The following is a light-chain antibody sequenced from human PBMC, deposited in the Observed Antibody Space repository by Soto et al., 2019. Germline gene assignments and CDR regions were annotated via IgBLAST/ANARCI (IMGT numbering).Light chain of an antibody. CDR1: QSISSW. CDR2: DAS. Sequence: DIQMTQSPSTLSASVGDRVTITCRASQSISSWLAWYQQKPGKAPKLLIYDASSLESGAPSRFSGSGSGTELTLTISSLQPDDFATYNCQQYNSYSITFGQGTRLEIK. V-gene: IGKV1-5*01. CDR3: QQYNSYSIT. J-gene: IGKJ5*01.